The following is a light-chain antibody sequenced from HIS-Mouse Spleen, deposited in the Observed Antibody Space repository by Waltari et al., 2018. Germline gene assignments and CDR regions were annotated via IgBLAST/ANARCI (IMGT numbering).Light chain of an antibody. CDR1: SSDVGSYNL. CDR3: CSYAGSSTVV. J-gene: IGLJ2*01. CDR2: EGS. Sequence: QSALTQPASVSGSPGQSITIPCTGTSSDVGSYNLVSWYQQHPGKAPKSMIYEGSKRPSRLSKRFAGSKSGNTASLTISGLQAEDEADYYCCSYAGSSTVVFGGGTKLTVL. V-gene: IGLV2-23*01.